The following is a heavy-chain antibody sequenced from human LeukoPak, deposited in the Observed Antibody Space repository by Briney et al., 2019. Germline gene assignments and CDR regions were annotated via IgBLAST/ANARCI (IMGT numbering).Heavy chain of an antibody. CDR2: ISGSGGST. J-gene: IGHJ3*02. V-gene: IGHV3-23*01. Sequence: GGSLRLSCAASGFTFSSYAMSWVRQAPGKGLEWVSAISGSGGSTYYADSVKGRFTISRDNSKNTLYLQMNGLRAEDTAVYYCAKSKPGFGELIKAIDAFDIWGQGTMVTVSS. CDR1: GFTFSSYA. CDR3: AKSKPGFGELIKAIDAFDI. D-gene: IGHD3-10*01.